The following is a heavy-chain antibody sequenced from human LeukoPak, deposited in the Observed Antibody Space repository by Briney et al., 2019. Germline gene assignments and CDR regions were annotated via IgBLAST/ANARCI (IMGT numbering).Heavy chain of an antibody. V-gene: IGHV5-51*01. D-gene: IGHD3-9*01. Sequence: GESLKISCKGSGYSFTSYWIGWVRQMPGKGLEWMGIFYPGDSDTRYSPSFQGQVTISADKSISTAYLQWRSLKASDTAMYYCARVYDILTGSPYNWFDPWGQGTLVTVSS. J-gene: IGHJ5*02. CDR3: ARVYDILTGSPYNWFDP. CDR2: FYPGDSDT. CDR1: GYSFTSYW.